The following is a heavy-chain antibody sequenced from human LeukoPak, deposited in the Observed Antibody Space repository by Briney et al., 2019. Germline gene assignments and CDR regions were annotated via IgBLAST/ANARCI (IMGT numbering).Heavy chain of an antibody. CDR3: ARASTTVVTDWFDP. CDR1: GGSISTYY. V-gene: IGHV4-59*08. Sequence: SETLSLTCTVSGGSISTYYWTWIRQPPGKELERIGYIYYTGSTNYNPSLKSRVTISVDTSKNQFSLKLSSVTAADTAVYYCARASTTVVTDWFDPWGQGTLVTVSS. CDR2: IYYTGST. D-gene: IGHD4-23*01. J-gene: IGHJ5*02.